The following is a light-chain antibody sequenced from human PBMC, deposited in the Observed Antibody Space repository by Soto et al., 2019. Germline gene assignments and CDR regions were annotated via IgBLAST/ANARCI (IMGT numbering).Light chain of an antibody. CDR3: QQYGRSPFT. Sequence: EIVLTQSPGTLSLSPRERATLSCRASQSVSSNNLAWYQQRPGQAPRVVIYGASTRATGIPERFSGSESGTDFTLTISRLEPDDFAVYYCQQYGRSPFTFGPGTKVDIK. CDR1: QSVSSNN. V-gene: IGKV3-20*01. J-gene: IGKJ3*01. CDR2: GAS.